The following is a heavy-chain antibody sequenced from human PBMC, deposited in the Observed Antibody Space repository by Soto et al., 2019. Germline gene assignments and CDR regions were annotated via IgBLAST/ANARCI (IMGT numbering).Heavy chain of an antibody. V-gene: IGHV3-21*01. J-gene: IGHJ4*02. D-gene: IGHD4-17*01. CDR3: ARDADDYGDSHFDY. Sequence: PGGSLRLSCAASGFTFSSYSMNWVRQAPGKGLEWVSSISSSSSYIYYADSVKGRFTISRDNAKNSLYLQMNSLRAEDTAVYYCARDADDYGDSHFDYWGQGTLVTVSS. CDR2: ISSSSSYI. CDR1: GFTFSSYS.